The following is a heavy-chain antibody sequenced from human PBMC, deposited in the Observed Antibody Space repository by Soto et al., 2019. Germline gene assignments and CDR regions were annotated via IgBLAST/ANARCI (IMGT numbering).Heavy chain of an antibody. J-gene: IGHJ5*02. CDR2: IIPILGIA. Sequence: QVQLVQSGAEVKKPGSSVKVSCKASGGTFSSYTISWVRQAPGQGLEWMGRIIPILGIANYAQKFQGSVTIPADKSTSAAYMELSSLRSEDTAVYYCAREYGSGSSSWGQGTLVTVSS. CDR1: GGTFSSYT. V-gene: IGHV1-69*08. CDR3: AREYGSGSSS. D-gene: IGHD3-10*01.